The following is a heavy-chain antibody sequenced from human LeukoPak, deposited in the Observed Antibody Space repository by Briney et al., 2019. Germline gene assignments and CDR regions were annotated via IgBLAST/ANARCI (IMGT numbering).Heavy chain of an antibody. CDR2: ISYDGSNK. V-gene: IGHV3-30-3*01. J-gene: IGHJ4*02. CDR3: ARARTGYSGYDPPFY. D-gene: IGHD5-12*01. CDR1: GFTFSSYA. Sequence: PGGSLRLSCAASGFTFSSYAMHWVRQAPGKGLEWVAVISYDGSNKYYADSVKGRFTISRDNSKNTLYLQMNSLRAEDTAVYYCARARTGYSGYDPPFYWGQGTLVTVSS.